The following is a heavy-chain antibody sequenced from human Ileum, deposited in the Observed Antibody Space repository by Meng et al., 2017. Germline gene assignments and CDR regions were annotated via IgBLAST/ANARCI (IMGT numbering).Heavy chain of an antibody. V-gene: IGHV4-38-2*02. CDR2: INHSGIT. CDR1: GYSISNGYY. J-gene: IGHJ4*02. Sequence: SETLSLTCTVSGYSISNGYYWGWIRQPPGKGLEWISSINHSGITFRNPSLRSRVTTSIDTSKNQFSLKLTSVTAADTAVYYCVRDRGDGGSTDFWGQGTLVTGSS. CDR3: VRDRGDGGSTDF. D-gene: IGHD4-23*01.